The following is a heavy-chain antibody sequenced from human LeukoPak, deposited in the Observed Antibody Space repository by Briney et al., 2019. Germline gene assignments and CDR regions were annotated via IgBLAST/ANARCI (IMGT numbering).Heavy chain of an antibody. CDR3: AKHPWRDLLWFGEGYYFGC. D-gene: IGHD3-10*01. J-gene: IGHJ4*02. V-gene: IGHV3-48*04. CDR2: ISSSSSTI. CDR1: GFTFSSYS. Sequence: TGGSLRLSCAASGFTFSSYSMNWVRQAPGKGLEWVSYISSSSSTIYYADSVKGRFTISRDNAKNSLYLQMNSLRAEDTAVYYCAKHPWRDLLWFGEGYYFGCWGQGTLVTVSS.